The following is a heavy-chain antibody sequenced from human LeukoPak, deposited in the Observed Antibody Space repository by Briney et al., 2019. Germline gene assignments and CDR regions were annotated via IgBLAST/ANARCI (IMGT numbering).Heavy chain of an antibody. CDR3: ARQFGIQLWYVFDY. CDR1: GGSISSYY. CDR2: IYYSGST. V-gene: IGHV4-59*08. J-gene: IGHJ4*02. D-gene: IGHD5-18*01. Sequence: SETLSLTCTVSGGSISSYYWSWIRQPPGKGLEWIGYIYYSGSTNYNPPLKSRVTISVDTSKNQFSLKLSSVTAADTAVYYCARQFGIQLWYVFDYWGQGTLVTVSS.